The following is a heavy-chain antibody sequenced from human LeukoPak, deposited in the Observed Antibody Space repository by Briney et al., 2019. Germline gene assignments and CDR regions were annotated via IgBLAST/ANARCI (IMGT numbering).Heavy chain of an antibody. CDR2: IGSGGSPI. D-gene: IGHD3-22*01. J-gene: IGHJ4*02. CDR3: AREVYYYDSSGYKD. V-gene: IGHV3-48*04. Sequence: GGSLRLSCAASGFTFINYPMNWVRQAPGKGLEWVSYIGSGGSPIYYVDSVKGRFTISRDNAKNSLYLQMNSLRAEDTAVYYCAREVYYYDSSGYKDWGQGTLVTVSS. CDR1: GFTFINYP.